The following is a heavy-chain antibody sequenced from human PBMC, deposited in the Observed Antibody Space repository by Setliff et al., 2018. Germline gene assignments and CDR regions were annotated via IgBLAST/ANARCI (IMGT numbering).Heavy chain of an antibody. J-gene: IGHJ4*02. D-gene: IGHD6-13*01. V-gene: IGHV1-18*01. Sequence: GASVKVSCKASGYTFTSYGISWVRQAPGQGLEWMGWISAYNGNTNHAQKLQGRVTMTTDTSTSTAYMELRSLRSDDTAVYYCARRGMSSSWFQGYFDYWGQGTLVTVSS. CDR1: GYTFTSYG. CDR3: ARRGMSSSWFQGYFDY. CDR2: ISAYNGNT.